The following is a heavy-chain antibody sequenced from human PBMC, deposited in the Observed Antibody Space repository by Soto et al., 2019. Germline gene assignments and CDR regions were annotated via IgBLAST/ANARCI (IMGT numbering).Heavy chain of an antibody. V-gene: IGHV5-51*01. D-gene: IGHD3-10*01. CDR2: IYPGDSDT. J-gene: IGHJ6*02. CDR3: ERHSAEKGSGSYYYYYYGMDV. Sequence: GESLKVSNTASWYSFTIYWIGLVRQKPGKVLEWMGIIYPGDSDTIYSPSFQGHVTISADKSISTAYLQWSSLKASDTAMYYCERHSAEKGSGSYYYYYYGMDVWGQGTTVAVS. CDR1: WYSFTIYW.